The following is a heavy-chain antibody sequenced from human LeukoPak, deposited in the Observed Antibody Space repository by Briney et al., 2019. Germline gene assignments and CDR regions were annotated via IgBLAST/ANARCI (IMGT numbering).Heavy chain of an antibody. CDR1: GFTLGTYW. CDR2: IKEDGSEK. J-gene: IGHJ4*02. CDR3: AREIPRGRITLDY. Sequence: PGGSLRLSCAASGFTLGTYWMSWVRQTPGKGLEWVANIKEDGSEKYYVDSVKGRFTISRDNTKNSLYLQMNSLRAEDTAVYYCAREIPRGRITLDYWGQGTLVTVSS. D-gene: IGHD3-10*01. V-gene: IGHV3-7*05.